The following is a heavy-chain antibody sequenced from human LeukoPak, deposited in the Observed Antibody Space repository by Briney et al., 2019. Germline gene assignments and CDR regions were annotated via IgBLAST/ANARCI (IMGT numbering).Heavy chain of an antibody. J-gene: IGHJ2*01. D-gene: IGHD7-27*01. CDR3: ARGLGINIYWYFDL. CDR2: IYYSGST. CDR1: GGSISSYY. Sequence: SETLSLTCTVSGGSISSYYWSWIRQPPGKGLEWIGYIYYSGSTNYNPSLKSRVTISVDTSKNQFSLKLSSVTAADTAVYYCARGLGINIYWYFDLWGRGTLVTVSS. V-gene: IGHV4-59*01.